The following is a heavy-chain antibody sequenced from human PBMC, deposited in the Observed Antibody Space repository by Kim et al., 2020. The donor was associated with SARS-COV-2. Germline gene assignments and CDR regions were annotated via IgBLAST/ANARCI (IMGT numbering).Heavy chain of an antibody. CDR2: INPNTGAT. V-gene: IGHV1-2*06. J-gene: IGHJ4*02. CDR1: GYSFKGFS. CDR3: ARAQQSVVGYYPDY. D-gene: IGHD3-3*01. Sequence: ASVKVSCKTTGYSFKGFSIHWVRQAPGLGLEWVGRINPNTGATFLAQKFQGRVTMARDTSFNTAYMDLRSLTSDDTAIYFCARAQQSVVGYYPDYWGQGSLLPVST.